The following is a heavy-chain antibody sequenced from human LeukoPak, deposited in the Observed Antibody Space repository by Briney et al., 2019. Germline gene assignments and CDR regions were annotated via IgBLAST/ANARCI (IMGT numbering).Heavy chain of an antibody. D-gene: IGHD3-10*01. CDR1: GYTFTSYG. Sequence: ASVKVSCKASGYTFTSYGISWVRQAPGQGFESMGWISAYNGKTEYAEKFQGRVTMSTDTSTSTAYLELTSLTSDDTAVYFCARGLGAIDYWARELWSPSPQ. CDR2: ISAYNGKT. CDR3: ARGLGAIDY. V-gene: IGHV1-18*01. J-gene: IGHJ4*02.